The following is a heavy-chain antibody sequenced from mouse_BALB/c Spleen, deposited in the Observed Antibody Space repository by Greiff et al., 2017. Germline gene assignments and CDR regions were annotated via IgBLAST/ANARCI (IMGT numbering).Heavy chain of an antibody. CDR2: INPDSSTI. D-gene: IGHD2-10*02. CDR3: ARPKYGAWFDY. CDR1: GFDFSRYW. Sequence: EVKLMESGGGLVQPGGSLKLSCAASGFDFSRYWMSWVRQAPGKGLEWIGEINPDSSTINYTPSLKDKFIISRDNAKNTLYLQMSKVRSEDTALYYCARPKYGAWFDYWGQGTLVTVSA. J-gene: IGHJ3*01. V-gene: IGHV4-1*02.